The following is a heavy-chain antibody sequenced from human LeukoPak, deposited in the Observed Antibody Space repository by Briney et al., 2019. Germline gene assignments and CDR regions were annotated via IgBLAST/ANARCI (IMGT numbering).Heavy chain of an antibody. CDR2: ISGSGGST. J-gene: IGHJ6*02. CDR3: AKVTVPSRYYYYGMDV. V-gene: IGHV3-23*01. Sequence: GGSLRLSCAASGFTFSSYAMSWVRQAPGKGLEWVSAISGSGGSTYYAVSVKGRFTISRDNSKNTLYLQMNSLRAEDTAVYYCAKVTVPSRYYYYGMDVWGQGTTVTVSS. D-gene: IGHD3-10*01. CDR1: GFTFSSYA.